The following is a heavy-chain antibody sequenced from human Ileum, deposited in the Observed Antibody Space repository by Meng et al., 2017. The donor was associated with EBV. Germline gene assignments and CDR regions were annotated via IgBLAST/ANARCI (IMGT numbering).Heavy chain of an antibody. V-gene: IGHV3-74*01. CDR2: ITSDGSST. CDR3: ATVRDGYPRLFDY. D-gene: IGHD5-24*01. CDR1: GFTFSDYW. J-gene: IGHJ4*02. Sequence: SGGCLVPPGGPLRLSCAASGFTFSDYWMHWVRQAPGKGLVWVSHITSDGSSTNYADSVKGRFTISRDNAKNTLYLQMNSLRAEDAAVYYCATVRDGYPRLFDYWGQGTLVTVS.